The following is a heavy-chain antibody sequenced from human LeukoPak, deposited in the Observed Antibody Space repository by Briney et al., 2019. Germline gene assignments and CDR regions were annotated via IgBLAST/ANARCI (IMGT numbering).Heavy chain of an antibody. CDR2: TRNKANSYTT. CDR3: ARASAITMVRGVISYYYYMDV. V-gene: IGHV3-72*01. D-gene: IGHD3-10*01. J-gene: IGHJ6*03. Sequence: GGSLRLSCAASGLTFSDHYMDWVRQAPGKGLEWVGRTRNKANSYTTEYAASVKGRFTISRDDSKNSLYLQMNSLKTEDTAVYYCARASAITMVRGVISYYYYMDVWGKGTTVTVSS. CDR1: GLTFSDHY.